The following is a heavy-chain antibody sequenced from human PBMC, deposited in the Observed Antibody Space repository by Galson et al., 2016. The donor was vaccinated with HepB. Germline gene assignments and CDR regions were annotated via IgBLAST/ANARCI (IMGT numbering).Heavy chain of an antibody. CDR2: ISGSGGSA. Sequence: SLRLSCAASGFTFSDYAMNWVRQAPGKGLEWVSAISGSGGSAYYAASVQGRFTISRDNSKNTFYLQMNSLRSEDTAVYYCAKVGLSCSSTRCSDYYFDYWGQGTLVTVSS. D-gene: IGHD2-2*01. CDR3: AKVGLSCSSTRCSDYYFDY. J-gene: IGHJ4*02. V-gene: IGHV3-23*01. CDR1: GFTFSDYA.